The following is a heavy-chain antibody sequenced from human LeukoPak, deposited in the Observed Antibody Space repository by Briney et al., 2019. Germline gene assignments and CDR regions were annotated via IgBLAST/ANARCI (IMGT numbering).Heavy chain of an antibody. J-gene: IGHJ5*02. CDR2: IIPILGIA. Sequence: ASVKVSCKASGGTFSSYAISWVRQAPGQGLEWMGRIIPILGIANYAQKFQGRVTLTADKSTSTAYMELSSLRSEDTAVYYCARDREFYYDILTGYFGFSWFDPWGQGTLVTASS. D-gene: IGHD3-9*01. CDR3: ARDREFYYDILTGYFGFSWFDP. V-gene: IGHV1-69*04. CDR1: GGTFSSYA.